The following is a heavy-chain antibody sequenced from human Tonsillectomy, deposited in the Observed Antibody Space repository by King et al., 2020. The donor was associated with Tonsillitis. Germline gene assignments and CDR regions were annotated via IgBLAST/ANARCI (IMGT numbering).Heavy chain of an antibody. J-gene: IGHJ5*02. CDR2: IKGKIDGETT. V-gene: IGHV3-15*01. Sequence: VKLVESGGGLVKPGGSMRLSCAASGFTFSYAWMNWVRQAPGKGLEWVGRIKGKIDGETTDYAAPVKGRFTISRDDSKNTLNLQMNSLTTEDTAVYYCTTDCSISSCYGWDWVDTWGQGSLVTVSS. CDR1: GFTFSYAW. D-gene: IGHD2-2*01. CDR3: TTDCSISSCYGWDWVDT.